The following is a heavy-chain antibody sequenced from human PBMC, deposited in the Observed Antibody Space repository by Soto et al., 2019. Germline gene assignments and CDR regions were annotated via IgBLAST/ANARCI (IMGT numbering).Heavy chain of an antibody. V-gene: IGHV1-46*01. J-gene: IGHJ4*02. CDR2: VNPRTGSP. CDR1: GYSFISHY. D-gene: IGHD4-17*01. CDR3: AREGDPGTVLDY. Sequence: QVQLVQSGGEVRKPGASLEISCQASGYSFISHYINWVRQAPGKNFEWLGMVNPRTGSPSYARKFVGRLRKTRDKYTSTVHQTLNSLTSEDTAIYYCAREGDPGTVLDYWGQGTVVSVSS.